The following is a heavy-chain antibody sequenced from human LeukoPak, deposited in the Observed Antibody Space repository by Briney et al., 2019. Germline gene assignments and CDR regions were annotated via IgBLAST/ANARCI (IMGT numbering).Heavy chain of an antibody. Sequence: PGGSLRLSCAASGFTFSSYAMSWVRQAPGKGLEWVANIKQDGSEIYYVDSVKGRFTISRDNAKNSLYLQMNSLRAEDSALYYCARGGRNDAFDIWGQGTKVTVSS. CDR2: IKQDGSEI. CDR1: GFTFSSYA. V-gene: IGHV3-7*01. D-gene: IGHD5-12*01. J-gene: IGHJ3*02. CDR3: ARGGRNDAFDI.